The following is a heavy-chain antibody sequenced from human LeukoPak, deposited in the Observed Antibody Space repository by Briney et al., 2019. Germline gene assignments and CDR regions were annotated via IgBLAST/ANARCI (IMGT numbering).Heavy chain of an antibody. CDR3: ARPTYSGSYYWFDY. J-gene: IGHJ4*02. Sequence: SVKVSCKASGGTFSSYAISWVRQAPGQGLEWMEGIIPIFGTANYAQKFQGRVTITADESTSTAYMELNSLRAEDTAVYYCARPTYSGSYYWFDYWGQGTLVTVSS. D-gene: IGHD1-26*01. CDR1: GGTFSSYA. CDR2: IIPIFGTA. V-gene: IGHV1-69*13.